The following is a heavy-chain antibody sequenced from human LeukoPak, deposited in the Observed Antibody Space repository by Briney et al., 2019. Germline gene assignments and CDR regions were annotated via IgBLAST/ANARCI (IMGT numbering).Heavy chain of an antibody. CDR2: INPSGGST. CDR3: ARAVSPRYGSNDY. J-gene: IGHJ4*02. CDR1: GYTFTSYY. Sequence: ASVRVSCKASGYTFTSYYMHWVRQAPGQGLEWMGIINPSGGSTSYAQKFQGRVTMTRDTSTSTVYMELSSLTSEDTAVYYCARAVSPRYGSNDYWGQGTLVTVSS. V-gene: IGHV1-46*01. D-gene: IGHD4/OR15-4a*01.